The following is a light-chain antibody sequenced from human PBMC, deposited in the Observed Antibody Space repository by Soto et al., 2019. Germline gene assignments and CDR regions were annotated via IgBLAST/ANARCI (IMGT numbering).Light chain of an antibody. J-gene: IGKJ4*01. V-gene: IGKV3-20*01. CDR1: QTVGSDY. CDR3: HQCHGSPLVP. Sequence: EVVLTQSPGTLSLSPGDRATLSCRASQTVGSDYVAWYQQKPGQAPRLLIYDASPRATPIPDQFSGSESGTDLSLTINRLEPEDFAMYYCHQCHGSPLVPFCGGPKLEMK. CDR2: DAS.